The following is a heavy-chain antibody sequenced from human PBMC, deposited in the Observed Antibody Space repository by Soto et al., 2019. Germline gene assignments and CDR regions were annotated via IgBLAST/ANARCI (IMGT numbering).Heavy chain of an antibody. D-gene: IGHD3-22*01. Sequence: QVQLVQSGAEVKKPGASVKVSCKASGYTFTSYYMHWVRQAPGQGLEWMGIINPSGGSTRYAQKFQGRVTMTRDTSTSTVYMELSSLRSEDTAVYYCASGLIYDSSGYYFDYWGQGTLVTVSS. V-gene: IGHV1-46*01. J-gene: IGHJ4*02. CDR2: INPSGGST. CDR1: GYTFTSYY. CDR3: ASGLIYDSSGYYFDY.